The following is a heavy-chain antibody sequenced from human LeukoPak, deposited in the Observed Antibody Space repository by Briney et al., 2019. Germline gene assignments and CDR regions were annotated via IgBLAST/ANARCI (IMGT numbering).Heavy chain of an antibody. V-gene: IGHV3-11*06. CDR1: GFTFSDYY. CDR2: ISSSSSYT. J-gene: IGHJ4*02. D-gene: IGHD4-17*01. Sequence: EPGGSLRLSCAASGFTFSDYYMSWIRQAPGKGLEWVSYISSSSSYTNYADSVKGRFTTSRDNAKNSLYLQMNSLRAEDTAVYYCARDGDGDRTFDYWGQGTLVTVSS. CDR3: ARDGDGDRTFDY.